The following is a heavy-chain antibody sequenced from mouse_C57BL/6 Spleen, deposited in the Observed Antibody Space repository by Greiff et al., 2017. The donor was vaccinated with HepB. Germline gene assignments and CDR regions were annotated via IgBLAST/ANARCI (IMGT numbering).Heavy chain of an antibody. V-gene: IGHV3-6*01. CDR3: AREGRYDYDGGYAMDY. J-gene: IGHJ4*01. CDR2: ISYDGSN. CDR1: GYSITSGYY. Sequence: EVKLMESGPGLVKPSQSLSLTCSVTGYSITSGYYWNWIRQFPGNKLEWMGYISYDGSNNYNPSLKNRISITRDTSKNQFFLKLNSVTTEDTATYYCAREGRYDYDGGYAMDYWGQGTSVTVSS. D-gene: IGHD2-4*01.